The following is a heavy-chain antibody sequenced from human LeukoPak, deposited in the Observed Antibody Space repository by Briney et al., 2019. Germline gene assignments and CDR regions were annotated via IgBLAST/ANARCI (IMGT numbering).Heavy chain of an antibody. CDR3: VKERDRGVVVADDFDL. J-gene: IGHJ1*01. Sequence: GGSLRLSCAASGFTFRDYSMAWVRQVPGGGLEWVSAISIPTFTLYADPVKGRFIISRDNSKNTLYLQMDNLRAEDTAVYYCVKERDRGVVVADDFDLWGQGTLVTVSS. V-gene: IGHV3-23*01. CDR2: ISIPTFT. D-gene: IGHD6-19*01. CDR1: GFTFRDYS.